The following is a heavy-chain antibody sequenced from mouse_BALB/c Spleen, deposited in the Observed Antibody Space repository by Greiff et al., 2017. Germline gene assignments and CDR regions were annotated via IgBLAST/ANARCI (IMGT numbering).Heavy chain of an antibody. CDR1: GFSLTGYG. J-gene: IGHJ3*01. CDR2: IWGDGST. CDR3: ARDAGTRGFAY. Sequence: VQLQESGPGLVAPSPSLSITCTVSGFSLTGYGVNWVRQPPGKGLEWLGMIWGDGSTDYNSALKSRLSISKDNSKSQVFLKMNSLQTDDTARYYCARDAGTRGFAYWGQGNLVTVSA. V-gene: IGHV2-6-7*01. D-gene: IGHD3-3*01.